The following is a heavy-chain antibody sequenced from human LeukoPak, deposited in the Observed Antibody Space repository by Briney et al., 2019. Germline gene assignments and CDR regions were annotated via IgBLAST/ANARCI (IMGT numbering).Heavy chain of an antibody. CDR3: ARVVVSSGYYHDY. CDR1: GGSISSGGYY. CDR2: IYYSGST. D-gene: IGHD3-22*01. J-gene: IGHJ4*02. Sequence: PSQTLSLTCTVSGGSISSGGYYWGWIRQPPGKGLEWIGSIYYSGSTYYNPSLKSRVTISVDTSKNQFSLKLSSVTAADTAVYYCARVVVSSGYYHDYWGQGTLVTVSS. V-gene: IGHV4-39*07.